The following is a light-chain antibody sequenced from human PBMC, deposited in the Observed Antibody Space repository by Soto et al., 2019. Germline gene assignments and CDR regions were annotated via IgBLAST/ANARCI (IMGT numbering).Light chain of an antibody. CDR2: LGS. CDR3: MQSTQLPPT. CDR1: QSLLHSNGYNY. J-gene: IGKJ1*01. Sequence: DIVMTQSPLSLPVTPGEPASISCRSSQSLLHSNGYNYLDWYLQKPGQSPQLLIYLGSNRASGVPDRFSGSGSGTDFTLEISRVETDDVGIYYCMQSTQLPPTFGQGTKVDIK. V-gene: IGKV2-28*01.